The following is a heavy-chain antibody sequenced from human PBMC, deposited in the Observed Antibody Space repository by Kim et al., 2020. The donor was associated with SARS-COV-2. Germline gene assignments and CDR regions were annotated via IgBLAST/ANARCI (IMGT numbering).Heavy chain of an antibody. V-gene: IGHV1-69*05. CDR3: ARDGISGTNYPIYAFDI. J-gene: IGHJ3*02. CDR1: GGAFSYYG. CDR2: IIPLFRTA. Sequence: SVKVSCKASGGAFSYYGISWMRQAPGQGLEWVGGIIPLFRTANYAQNFQGRVSITTDESTRTAFMELSSLRSEDTAVYYCARDGISGTNYPIYAFDIWG. D-gene: IGHD1-20*01.